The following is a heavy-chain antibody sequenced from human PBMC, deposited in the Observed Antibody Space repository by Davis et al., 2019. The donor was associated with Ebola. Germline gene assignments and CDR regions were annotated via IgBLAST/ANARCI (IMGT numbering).Heavy chain of an antibody. CDR3: ARGPRSYFRAGGDDY. V-gene: IGHV5-51*01. Sequence: GESLKISCKGSGYSFTSYWIGWVRQMPGKGLEWMGIIYGADSDTRYSPSFQGQVAISADKSITTAYLQWSSLKASDTAMYYCARGPRSYFRAGGDDYWGQGTLVTVSS. J-gene: IGHJ4*02. D-gene: IGHD3-10*01. CDR2: IYGADSDT. CDR1: GYSFTSYW.